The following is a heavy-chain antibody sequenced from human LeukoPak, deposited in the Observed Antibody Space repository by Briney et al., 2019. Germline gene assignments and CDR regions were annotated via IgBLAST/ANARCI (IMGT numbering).Heavy chain of an antibody. CDR1: GFTFDDSG. V-gene: IGHV3-23*01. D-gene: IGHD6-19*01. J-gene: IGHJ4*02. CDR3: AKDHLPGIVVADRDY. CDR2: ISGSGGTT. Sequence: GGSLRLSCAASGFTFDDSGMSWVRQAPGKGLEWVSAISGSGGTTYYADSVKGRLTISRDNSKNTLYLQINSLRAEDTAVYYCAKDHLPGIVVADRDYWGQGTLVTVSS.